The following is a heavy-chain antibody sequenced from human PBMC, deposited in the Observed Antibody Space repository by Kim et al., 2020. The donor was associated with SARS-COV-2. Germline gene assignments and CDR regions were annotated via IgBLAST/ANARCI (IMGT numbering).Heavy chain of an antibody. Sequence: ASVKVSCKASGYTFTSYGISWVRQAPGQGLEWMGWISAYNGNTNYAQKLQGRVTMTTDTSTSTAYMELRSLRSDDTAVYYCASFNYDFWSGYSPAYYYYGMDVWGQGTTVTVSS. V-gene: IGHV1-18*01. CDR3: ASFNYDFWSGYSPAYYYYGMDV. D-gene: IGHD3-3*01. CDR2: ISAYNGNT. J-gene: IGHJ6*02. CDR1: GYTFTSYG.